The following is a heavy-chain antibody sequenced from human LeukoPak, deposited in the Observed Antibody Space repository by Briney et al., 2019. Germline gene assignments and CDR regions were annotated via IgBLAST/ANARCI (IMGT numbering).Heavy chain of an antibody. CDR2: INHSGSA. J-gene: IGHJ5*02. CDR3: ARPAYYYGSSGPDP. Sequence: SETLSLTCAAYGGSFSGYYWSWIRQPPGKGLEWIGEINHSGSANYNPSLKSRVTISVDTSKNQFSLKLSSVTAADTAVYYCARPAYYYGSSGPDPWGQGTLVTVSS. V-gene: IGHV4-34*01. D-gene: IGHD3-22*01. CDR1: GGSFSGYY.